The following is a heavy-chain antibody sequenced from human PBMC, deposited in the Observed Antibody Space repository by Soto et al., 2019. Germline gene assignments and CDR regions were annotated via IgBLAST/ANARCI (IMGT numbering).Heavy chain of an antibody. Sequence: ASVKVSCKAYGGTFSSYAISWVRQAPGQGLEWMGGIIPIFGTANYAQKFQGRVTITADESTSTAYMELSSLRSEDTAVYYCAREREGKAFDIWGQGTMVTVSS. D-gene: IGHD1-26*01. CDR2: IIPIFGTA. J-gene: IGHJ3*02. V-gene: IGHV1-69*13. CDR3: AREREGKAFDI. CDR1: GGTFSSYA.